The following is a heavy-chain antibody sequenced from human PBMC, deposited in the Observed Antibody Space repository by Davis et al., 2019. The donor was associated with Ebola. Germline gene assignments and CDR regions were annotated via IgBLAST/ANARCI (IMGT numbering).Heavy chain of an antibody. CDR3: ARGKAVAGRPYGWYFDL. CDR2: IIPIFGTA. V-gene: IGHV1-69*13. J-gene: IGHJ2*01. D-gene: IGHD6-19*01. CDR1: GGTFSSYA. Sequence: AASVKVSCKASGGTFSSYAISWVRQAPGQGLEWMGGIIPIFGTANYAQKFQGRVTITADESTSTAYMELSSLRSEDTAVYYCARGKAVAGRPYGWYFDLWGRGTLVTVSS.